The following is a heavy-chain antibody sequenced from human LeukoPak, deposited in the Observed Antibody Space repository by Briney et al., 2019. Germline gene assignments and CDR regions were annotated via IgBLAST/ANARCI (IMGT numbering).Heavy chain of an antibody. CDR3: ARDGDGYRRGY. V-gene: IGHV3-20*04. D-gene: IGHD5-24*01. J-gene: IGHJ4*02. Sequence: LPGGSLRLSCAASGFTFSSYAMSWVRQAPGKGLEWVSGINWNGGSTAYADSVKGRFTISRDNAKNSLYLQMNSLRADDTALYYCARDGDGYRRGYWGQGTLVTVSS. CDR2: INWNGGST. CDR1: GFTFSSYA.